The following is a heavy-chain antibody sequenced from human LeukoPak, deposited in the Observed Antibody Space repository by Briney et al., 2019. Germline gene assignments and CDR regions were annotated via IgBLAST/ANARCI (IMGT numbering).Heavy chain of an antibody. Sequence: SQTLSLICTVSGGSISSGGYYWSWIRQHPGKGLEWIGYIYYSGSTYYNPSLKSRVTISVDTSKNQFSLKLSSVTAADTAVYYXXXLXGGRPTIFGVVRGYYFDYWGQGTLVTVSS. CDR3: XXLXGGRPTIFGVVRGYYFDY. CDR1: GGSISSGGYY. D-gene: IGHD3-3*01. J-gene: IGHJ4*02. CDR2: IYYSGST. V-gene: IGHV4-31*03.